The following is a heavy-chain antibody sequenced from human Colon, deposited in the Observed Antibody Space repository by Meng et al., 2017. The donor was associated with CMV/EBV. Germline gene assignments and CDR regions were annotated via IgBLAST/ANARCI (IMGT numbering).Heavy chain of an antibody. V-gene: IGHV1-69*02. Sequence: SVKVSCKASGGTFSSYTISWVRQAPGQGLEWMGRIIPILGIANYAQKLQGRVTMTTDTSTSTAYMELRSLRSDDTAVYYCASGKELLRPDYWGQGTLVTVSS. D-gene: IGHD2-15*01. CDR2: IIPILGIA. J-gene: IGHJ4*02. CDR1: GGTFSSYT. CDR3: ASGKELLRPDY.